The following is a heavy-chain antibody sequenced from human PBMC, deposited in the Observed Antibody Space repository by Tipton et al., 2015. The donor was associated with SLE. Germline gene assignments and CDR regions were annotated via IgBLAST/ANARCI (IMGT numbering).Heavy chain of an antibody. CDR3: AKDYDLGIPEAGHYFDY. Sequence: SLRLSCAASGFTFSNYAMNWVRQAPGRGLEWVSVISGSGGSTYYADSVKGRFTVSRDNSKNTLYLQMNSLRAEDTAVYYCAKDYDLGIPEAGHYFDYWGQGTLVTVSS. D-gene: IGHD6-13*01. V-gene: IGHV3-23*01. J-gene: IGHJ4*02. CDR1: GFTFSNYA. CDR2: ISGSGGST.